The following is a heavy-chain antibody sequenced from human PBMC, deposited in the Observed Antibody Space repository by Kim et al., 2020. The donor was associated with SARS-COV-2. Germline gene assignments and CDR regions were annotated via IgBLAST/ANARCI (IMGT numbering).Heavy chain of an antibody. Sequence: SETLSLTCAVYGGSFSGYYWSWIRQPPGKGLEWIGEINHSGSTNYNPSLKSRVTISVDTSKNQFSLKLSSVTAADTAVYYCARGLRGNGSGSYLHKTDMDVWGKGTTVTVSS. D-gene: IGHD3-10*01. CDR1: GGSFSGYY. V-gene: IGHV4-34*01. CDR3: ARGLRGNGSGSYLHKTDMDV. J-gene: IGHJ6*03. CDR2: INHSGST.